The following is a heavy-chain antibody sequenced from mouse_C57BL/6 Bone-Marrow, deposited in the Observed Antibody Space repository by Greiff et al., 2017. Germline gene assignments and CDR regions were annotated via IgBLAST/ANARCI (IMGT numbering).Heavy chain of an antibody. CDR2: IWGGGST. CDR3: AKRLAGGYYAMDY. CDR1: GFSLTSYG. J-gene: IGHJ4*01. D-gene: IGHD6-1*01. V-gene: IGHV2-9*01. Sequence: VQLVESGPGLVAPSQSLSITCTASGFSLTSYGVDWVRQPPGKGLEWLGVIWGGGSTNYNSALMPRLSISKDNSKSHVFLKMDSLQTDDTAMYYCAKRLAGGYYAMDYWGQGTSVTVSS.